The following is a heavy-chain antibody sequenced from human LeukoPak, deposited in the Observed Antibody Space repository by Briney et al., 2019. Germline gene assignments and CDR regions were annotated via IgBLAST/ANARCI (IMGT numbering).Heavy chain of an antibody. CDR1: GGSFSGYY. CDR3: ARGPTVVTHSYYYYMDV. D-gene: IGHD4-23*01. Sequence: SETLSLTCAVYGGSFSGYYWSWLRQPPGKGLEWIGEINHSGSTNYNPSLKSRVTISVDTSKNQFSLKLSSVTAADTAVYYCARGPTVVTHSYYYYMDVWGKGTTVTVSS. V-gene: IGHV4-34*01. CDR2: INHSGST. J-gene: IGHJ6*03.